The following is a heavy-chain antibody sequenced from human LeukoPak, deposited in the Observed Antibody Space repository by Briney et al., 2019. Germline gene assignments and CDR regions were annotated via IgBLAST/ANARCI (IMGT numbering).Heavy chain of an antibody. V-gene: IGHV3-30*18. CDR1: GFTFSSNG. CDR2: ISNDGSNK. Sequence: GGSLRLSCAASGFTFSSNGMHWVRQAPGKGLEWVAVISNDGSNKYYADSVKGRFTISRDNSKNTLYLQTNSLRAEDTAVYYCAKDRYGARWYYFDYWGQGTLVTVSS. CDR3: AKDRYGARWYYFDY. J-gene: IGHJ4*02. D-gene: IGHD6-13*01.